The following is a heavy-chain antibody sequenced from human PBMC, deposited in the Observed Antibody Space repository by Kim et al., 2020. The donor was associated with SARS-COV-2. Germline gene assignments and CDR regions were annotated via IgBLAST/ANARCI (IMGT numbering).Heavy chain of an antibody. CDR3: ARGTKRGPGWYSSGWYVDY. CDR1: GFTFSSYG. J-gene: IGHJ4*02. Sequence: GGSLRLSCAASGFTFSSYGMHWVRQAPGKGLEWVAVIWYDGSNKYYADSVKGRFTISRDNSKNTLYLQMNSLRAEDTAVYYCARGTKRGPGWYSSGWYVDYWGQGTLVTVSS. V-gene: IGHV3-33*01. D-gene: IGHD6-19*01. CDR2: IWYDGSNK.